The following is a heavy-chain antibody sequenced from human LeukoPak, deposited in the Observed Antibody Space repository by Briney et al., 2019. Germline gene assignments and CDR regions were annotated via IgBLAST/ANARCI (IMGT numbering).Heavy chain of an antibody. D-gene: IGHD2-2*01. V-gene: IGHV3-21*01. Sequence: GGSLRLSCAASGFTFSSYSMNWVRQAPGKGLEWVSSISSSSSYIYYADSVKGRFTISRDNAKNSLYLQMNSLRAEDTAVYYCAREDGEYCSSTSCYGAFDIWGQGTMVTVSS. CDR1: GFTFSSYS. CDR2: ISSSSSYI. CDR3: AREDGEYCSSTSCYGAFDI. J-gene: IGHJ3*02.